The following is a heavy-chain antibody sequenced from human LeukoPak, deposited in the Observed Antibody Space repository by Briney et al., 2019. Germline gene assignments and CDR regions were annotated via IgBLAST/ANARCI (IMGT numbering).Heavy chain of an antibody. CDR2: IYYSGST. Sequence: PSETLSLTCTVSGGSLSSGGSYWSWIRQHPGKGLEWIGYIYYSGSTYYNPSLKSRVTISVDTSKNQFSLKLSSVTAADTAVYYCARADGYEIYFDYWGQGTLVTVSS. V-gene: IGHV4-31*03. D-gene: IGHD5-12*01. CDR3: ARADGYEIYFDY. J-gene: IGHJ4*02. CDR1: GGSLSSGGSY.